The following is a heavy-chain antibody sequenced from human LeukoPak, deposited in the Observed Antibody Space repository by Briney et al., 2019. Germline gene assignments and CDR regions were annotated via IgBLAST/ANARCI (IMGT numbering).Heavy chain of an antibody. V-gene: IGHV2-5*01. Sequence: SGPTLVNPTQTLTLTCIFSGFSLNTDRVGVGWIRQPPGKALEWLALIYWNDDKRYSPSLKSRLTITKDTSKNQVVLTVTDMDPVDTATYYCAHSNCYDFWSGYPPFDYWGQGALATVSS. CDR2: IYWNDDK. CDR1: GFSLNTDRVG. CDR3: AHSNCYDFWSGYPPFDY. D-gene: IGHD3-3*01. J-gene: IGHJ4*02.